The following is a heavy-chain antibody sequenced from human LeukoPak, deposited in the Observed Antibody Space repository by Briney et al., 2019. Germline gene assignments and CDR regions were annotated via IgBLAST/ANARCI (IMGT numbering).Heavy chain of an antibody. CDR2: IVPILGIA. V-gene: IGHV1-69*04. Sequence: ASVKVSCKASGGTFSSSAISWVRQAPGQGLDWMGRIVPILGIANYAQKFQGRVTMTRDTSISTAYMELSRLRSDDTAVYYCAREGGTIFGEAFDIWGQGTMVTVSS. CDR1: GGTFSSSA. D-gene: IGHD3-3*01. J-gene: IGHJ3*02. CDR3: AREGGTIFGEAFDI.